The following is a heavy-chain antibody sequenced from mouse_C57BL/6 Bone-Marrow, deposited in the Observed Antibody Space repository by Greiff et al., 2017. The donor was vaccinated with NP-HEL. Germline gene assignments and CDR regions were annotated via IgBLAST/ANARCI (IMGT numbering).Heavy chain of an antibody. CDR1: GYTFTSYG. J-gene: IGHJ3*01. V-gene: IGHV1-81*01. D-gene: IGHD1-1*01. Sequence: VKLQESGAELARPGASVKLSCKASGYTFTSYGISWVKQRTGQGLEWIGEIYPRSGNTYYNEKFKGKATLTADKSSSTAYMPLRSLTSEDSAVYFCARSAPYYYGSSPWFAYWGQGTLVTVSA. CDR2: IYPRSGNT. CDR3: ARSAPYYYGSSPWFAY.